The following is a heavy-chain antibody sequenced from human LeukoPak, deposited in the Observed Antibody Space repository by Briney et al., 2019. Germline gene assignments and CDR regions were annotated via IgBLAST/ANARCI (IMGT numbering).Heavy chain of an antibody. CDR3: ARNHPNLGYCSSTSCPRTAFDI. D-gene: IGHD2-2*01. CDR2: IYTSGGT. Sequence: SETLSLTCTVSGGSISSYYWSWIRQPPGKGLEWIGYIYTSGGTNYNPSLKSRVTISVDTSKNQFSLKLSSVTAADTAVYYCARNHPNLGYCSSTSCPRTAFDIWGQGTMVTVSS. CDR1: GGSISSYY. V-gene: IGHV4-4*09. J-gene: IGHJ3*02.